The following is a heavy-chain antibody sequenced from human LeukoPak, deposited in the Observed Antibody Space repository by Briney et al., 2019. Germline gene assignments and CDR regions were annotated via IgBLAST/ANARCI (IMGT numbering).Heavy chain of an antibody. CDR1: GYTFTSYG. Sequence: GASVKVSCKASGYTFTSYGISWGRQAPGQGLGWGGWISAYNGNTNYAQKLQGRVTMTTDTSTSTAYMELRSLRSDDTAVYYCAGGYDYGGLDYWGQGTLVTVSS. D-gene: IGHD4-23*01. V-gene: IGHV1-18*01. CDR2: ISAYNGNT. J-gene: IGHJ4*02. CDR3: AGGYDYGGLDY.